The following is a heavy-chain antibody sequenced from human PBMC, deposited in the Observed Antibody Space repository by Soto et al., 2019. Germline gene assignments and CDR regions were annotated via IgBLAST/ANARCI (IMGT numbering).Heavy chain of an antibody. CDR3: ARHGDYVSMDV. D-gene: IGHD4-17*01. Sequence: EVQLVESGGGLVQPGGSLRLSCAASGFTFSNFWMSWVRQAPGKGLEWVASIKQGGSEKSYVDSVKGRFTISRDNAKNSLYLQMDSLPAEDTAVYYCARHGDYVSMDVWGKGTTVTVSS. J-gene: IGHJ6*03. V-gene: IGHV3-7*01. CDR1: GFTFSNFW. CDR2: IKQGGSEK.